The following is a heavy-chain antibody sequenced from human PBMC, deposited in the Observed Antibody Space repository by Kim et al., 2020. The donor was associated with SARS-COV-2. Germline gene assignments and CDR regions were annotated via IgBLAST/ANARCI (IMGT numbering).Heavy chain of an antibody. D-gene: IGHD2-15*01. CDR2: IIPIFGTA. V-gene: IGHV1-69*13. CDR1: GGTFSSYA. Sequence: SVKVSCKASGGTFSSYAISWVRQAPGQGLEWMGGIIPIFGTANYAQKFQGRVTITADESTSTAYMELSSLRSEDTAVYYCARDLRVVVAATPVFWFDPWGQGTLVTVSS. CDR3: ARDLRVVVAATPVFWFDP. J-gene: IGHJ5*02.